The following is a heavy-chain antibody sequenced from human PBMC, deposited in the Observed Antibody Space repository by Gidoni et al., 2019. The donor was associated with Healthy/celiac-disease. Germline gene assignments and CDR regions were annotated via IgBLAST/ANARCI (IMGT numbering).Heavy chain of an antibody. D-gene: IGHD3-10*01. J-gene: IGHJ3*02. CDR3: ARPWRGRGRFDI. Sequence: QVQLQQWGAGLLKPSETLSLTCAVYGGSFSGYYWSWIRQPPGKGLEWIGEINHSGSTNYNPSLKSRVTISVDTSKNQFSLKLSSVTAADTAVYYCARPWRGRGRFDIWGQGTMVTVSS. CDR2: INHSGST. V-gene: IGHV4-34*01. CDR1: GGSFSGYY.